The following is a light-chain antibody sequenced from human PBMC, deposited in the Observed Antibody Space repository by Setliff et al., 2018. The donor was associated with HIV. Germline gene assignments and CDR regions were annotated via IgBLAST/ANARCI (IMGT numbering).Light chain of an antibody. J-gene: IGLJ3*02. CDR1: SSDVGGYNL. CDR2: EVT. V-gene: IGLV2-23*02. Sequence: QSALTQPASVSGSPGQSITISCTGTSSDVGGYNLVSWYQQHPGKAPMLMIYEVTKRPSGISDRFSGSKSGYTASLTISGLQAEDESDYYCSSYAGYGTWMFGGGTKVTVL. CDR3: SSYAGYGTWM.